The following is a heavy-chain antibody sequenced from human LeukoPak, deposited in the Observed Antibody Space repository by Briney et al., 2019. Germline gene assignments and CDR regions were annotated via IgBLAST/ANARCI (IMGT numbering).Heavy chain of an antibody. CDR2: IHRSGSP. CDR3: AREILGGFNPGAY. CDR1: LDSTTSNF. V-gene: IGHV4-4*02. Sequence: SETLSLTCTVSLDSTTSNFWSWVRQPPGKGLEWIGEIHRSGSPNYSPSLQSRVTISIDRSRNQIVLELSSVTAADTAVYYCAREILGGFNPGAYWAQGTLVTVSS. J-gene: IGHJ4*02. D-gene: IGHD1-14*01.